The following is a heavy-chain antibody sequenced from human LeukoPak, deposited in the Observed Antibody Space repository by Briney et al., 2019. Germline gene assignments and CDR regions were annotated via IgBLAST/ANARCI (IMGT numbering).Heavy chain of an antibody. Sequence: PSETLSLTCTVSGVSGGSISSYYLSWIRQPPGKGLEWVGYIYYSGRTPSTPSLKSRVRISVDTSKNQFSLQLNSVTAADTAVYYCSRSLMVTTPHFDYWGQGILVTVSS. CDR1: GGSISSYY. CDR2: IYYSGRT. D-gene: IGHD4-17*01. J-gene: IGHJ4*02. V-gene: IGHV4-59*12. CDR3: SRSLMVTTPHFDY.